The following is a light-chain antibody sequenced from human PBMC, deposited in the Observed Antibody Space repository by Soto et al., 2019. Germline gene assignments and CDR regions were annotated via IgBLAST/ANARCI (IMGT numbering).Light chain of an antibody. CDR2: TSG. CDR1: QRITTY. J-gene: IGKJ2*01. CDR3: PQTYSTPYT. Sequence: IHMTQSPSSLSASVGDRVTITCRASQRITTYLSWYQQKPGEAPILLISTSGTLQRGVPSRFIGSGSGTDFTLTITALQRADFATYFCPQTYSTPYTFGQGTKLEIK. V-gene: IGKV1-39*01.